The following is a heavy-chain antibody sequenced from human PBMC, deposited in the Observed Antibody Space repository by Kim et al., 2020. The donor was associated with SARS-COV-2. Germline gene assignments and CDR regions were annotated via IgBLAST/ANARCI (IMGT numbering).Heavy chain of an antibody. V-gene: IGHV1-69*01. Sequence: ANYAQKFQGRVTITADESTSTAYMELSSLRSEDTAVYYCARVEQQLIFDYWGQGTLVTVSS. CDR3: ARVEQQLIFDY. D-gene: IGHD6-13*01. J-gene: IGHJ4*02. CDR2: A.